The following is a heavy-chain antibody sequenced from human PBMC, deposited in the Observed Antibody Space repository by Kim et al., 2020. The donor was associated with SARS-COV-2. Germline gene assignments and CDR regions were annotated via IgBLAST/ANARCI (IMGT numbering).Heavy chain of an antibody. CDR2: IYSGGST. V-gene: IGHV3-66*01. CDR1: GITVSSNY. Sequence: GGSLRLSCAASGITVSSNYMSWVRQAPGKGLEWVSVIYSGGSTYYADSVKSRFTISRDNSKNTLYLQMNSLRAEDTAVYYCARDLLEQGGMDVWGQGTTVTVSS. D-gene: IGHD3-3*01. J-gene: IGHJ6*02. CDR3: ARDLLEQGGMDV.